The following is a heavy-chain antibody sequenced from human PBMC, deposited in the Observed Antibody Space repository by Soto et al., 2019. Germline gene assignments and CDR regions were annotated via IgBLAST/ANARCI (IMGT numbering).Heavy chain of an antibody. CDR1: GYTFTSYG. Sequence: ASVKVSCKASGYTFTSYGISWVRQAPGQGLEWMGWISAYNGNTNYAQKLQGRVTMTTDTSTSTAYMELRSLRSDDTAVYYCARGVVPAAILEWNYYYYYMDVWGKGTTVTVSS. J-gene: IGHJ6*03. V-gene: IGHV1-18*01. CDR2: ISAYNGNT. D-gene: IGHD2-2*01. CDR3: ARGVVPAAILEWNYYYYYMDV.